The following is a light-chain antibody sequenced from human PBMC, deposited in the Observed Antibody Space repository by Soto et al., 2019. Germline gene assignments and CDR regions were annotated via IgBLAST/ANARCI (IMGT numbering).Light chain of an antibody. CDR2: DAS. CDR1: QNVYNN. Sequence: EIVMTQSPATLSVSPGEGATLSCKASQNVYNNLAWYQQRPGQPPRLLIYDASITATGISARFSGSGYGTAFTLSITSLPSEDFALYFCQECRNWPLSFGGGTKVEIK. CDR3: QECRNWPLS. J-gene: IGKJ4*01. V-gene: IGKV3-15*01.